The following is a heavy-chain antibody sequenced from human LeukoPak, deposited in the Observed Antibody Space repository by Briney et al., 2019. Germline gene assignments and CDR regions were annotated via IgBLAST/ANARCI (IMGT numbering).Heavy chain of an antibody. CDR2: ISSSGSTI. J-gene: IGHJ4*02. D-gene: IGHD6-19*01. CDR3: AKKTGAGAVAGTGY. V-gene: IGHV3-48*01. CDR1: GFTVSSNY. Sequence: PGGSLRLSCAASGFTVSSNYMNWVRQAPGKGLEWVSYISSSGSTIYYADSVKGRFTISRDNSKNTLYLQMNSLRAEDTAVYYCAKKTGAGAVAGTGYWGQGTLVTVSS.